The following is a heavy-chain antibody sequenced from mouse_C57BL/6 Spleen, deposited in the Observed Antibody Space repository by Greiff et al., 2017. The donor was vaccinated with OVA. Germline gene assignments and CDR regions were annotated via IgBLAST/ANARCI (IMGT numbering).Heavy chain of an antibody. CDR2: ISYDGSN. J-gene: IGHJ1*03. D-gene: IGHD4-1*01. CDR3: ARDHWDWYFDV. Sequence: DVKLVESGPGLVKPSQSLSLTCSVTGYSITSGYYWNWIRQFPGNKLEWMGYISYDGSNNYNPSLKNRISITRDTSKNHFFLKLNSVTTEDTATYYCARDHWDWYFDVWGTGTTVTVSS. V-gene: IGHV3-6*01. CDR1: GYSITSGYY.